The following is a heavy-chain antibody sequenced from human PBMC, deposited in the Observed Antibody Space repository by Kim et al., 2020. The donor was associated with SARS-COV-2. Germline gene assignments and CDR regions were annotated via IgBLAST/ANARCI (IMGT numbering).Heavy chain of an antibody. CDR1: GFTFSSYA. CDR3: AKEGLLGLRAGAKEDYYGMDV. D-gene: IGHD5-12*01. V-gene: IGHV3-23*01. CDR2: ISGSGGST. J-gene: IGHJ6*02. Sequence: GGSLRLSCAASGFTFSSYAMSWVRQAPGKGLEWVSAISGSGGSTYYADSVKGRFTISRDNSKNTLYLQMNSLRAEDTAVYYCAKEGLLGLRAGAKEDYYGMDVWGQGTTVTVSS.